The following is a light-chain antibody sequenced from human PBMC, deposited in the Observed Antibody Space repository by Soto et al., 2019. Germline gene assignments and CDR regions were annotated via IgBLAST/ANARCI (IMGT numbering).Light chain of an antibody. CDR1: QNVANNY. V-gene: IGKV3-20*01. CDR2: GAS. Sequence: EIVLTQSPGTLSLSPGERATLSCRASQNVANNYLAWFQQKPGQTPRLLIYGASSGAAGIPDRFSGSGSGTDFTLTISSLEPEELAVFYCQHYGASSWMFGQATKV. CDR3: QHYGASSWM. J-gene: IGKJ1*01.